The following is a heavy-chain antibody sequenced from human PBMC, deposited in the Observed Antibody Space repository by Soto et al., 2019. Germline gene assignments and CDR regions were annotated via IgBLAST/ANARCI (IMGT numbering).Heavy chain of an antibody. CDR3: ARTAGRRYFDY. V-gene: IGHV4-34*01. D-gene: IGHD6-19*01. Sequence: SETLSLTCAVYCGSFSGYYWSWIRQPPGKGLEWIGEINHSGSTNYNPSLKSRVTISVDTSKNQFSLKLSSVTAADTAVYYCARTAGRRYFDYWGQGTLVTVSS. CDR1: CGSFSGYY. J-gene: IGHJ4*02. CDR2: INHSGST.